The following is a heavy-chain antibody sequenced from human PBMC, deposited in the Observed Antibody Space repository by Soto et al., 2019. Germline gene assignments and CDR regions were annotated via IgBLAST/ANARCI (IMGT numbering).Heavy chain of an antibody. V-gene: IGHV3-30-3*01. D-gene: IGHD1-7*01. CDR3: ARGDNWNYSEIYYGMDV. Sequence: XGSLRLSCAASGFTFSSYAMHWVRQAPGKGLEWVAVISYDGSNKYYADSVKGRFTISRDNSKNTLYLQMNSLRAEDTAVYYCARGDNWNYSEIYYGMDVWGQGTTVTVSS. CDR2: ISYDGSNK. CDR1: GFTFSSYA. J-gene: IGHJ6*02.